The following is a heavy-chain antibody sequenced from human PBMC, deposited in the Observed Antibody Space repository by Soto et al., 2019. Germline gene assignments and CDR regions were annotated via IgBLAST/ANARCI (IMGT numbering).Heavy chain of an antibody. CDR2: IYHSGST. Sequence: QVQLQESGPGLVKPSGTLSLTCAVSSGSITSSNWWSWVRQPPGKGLEWIGEIYHSGSTNYNPSRKNRVTIAVNKTKNVFSLKLSSVTAAGTAMYYCAGGAVAGTSPAYWGQGTLVTVSS. D-gene: IGHD6-19*01. CDR3: AGGAVAGTSPAY. J-gene: IGHJ4*02. CDR1: SGSITSSNW. V-gene: IGHV4-4*02.